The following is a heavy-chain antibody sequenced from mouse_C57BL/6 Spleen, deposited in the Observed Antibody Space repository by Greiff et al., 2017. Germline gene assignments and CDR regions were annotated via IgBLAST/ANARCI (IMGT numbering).Heavy chain of an antibody. CDR1: GFSLTSYA. CDR2: IWTGGGT. D-gene: IGHD2-1*01. Sequence: VKLMESGPGLVAPSQSLSITCTVSGFSLTSYAISWVRQPPGKGLAWLGVIWTGGGTNYNSALKSRLSISKDNSKSQVFLKMNSLQTDDTARYCCARLIYYGSYFGAMDYWGQGTSVTVSS. V-gene: IGHV2-9-1*01. J-gene: IGHJ4*01. CDR3: ARLIYYGSYFGAMDY.